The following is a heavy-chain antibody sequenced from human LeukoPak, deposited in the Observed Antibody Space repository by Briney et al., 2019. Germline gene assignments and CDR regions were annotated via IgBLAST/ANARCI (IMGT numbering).Heavy chain of an antibody. Sequence: SETLSLTCAVYGGSFSGYYLSWIRQPPGKGLEWIGEINHSGSTNYNPSLKSRVTISVDTSKNQFSLKLSSVTAADTAVYYCARSTMIVVVITWSYFDYWGQGTLVTVSS. CDR1: GGSFSGYY. CDR2: INHSGST. J-gene: IGHJ4*02. V-gene: IGHV4-34*01. D-gene: IGHD3-22*01. CDR3: ARSTMIVVVITWSYFDY.